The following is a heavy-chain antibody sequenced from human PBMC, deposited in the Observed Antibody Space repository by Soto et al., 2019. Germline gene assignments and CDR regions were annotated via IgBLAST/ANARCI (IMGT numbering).Heavy chain of an antibody. Sequence: QITLKESGPPLVKPTQTLTLTCIFSGFSLSSTRMAVGWIRQPPGKALEWLALIYWDDDKRYSPFLKSRLTNTKDTSKNQVVLTMSNMDPVDTARYYCAHIVVAGLGYYFDYWGQGTLVTVSS. V-gene: IGHV2-5*02. CDR3: AHIVVAGLGYYFDY. J-gene: IGHJ4*02. CDR1: GFSLSSTRMA. CDR2: IYWDDDK. D-gene: IGHD6-19*01.